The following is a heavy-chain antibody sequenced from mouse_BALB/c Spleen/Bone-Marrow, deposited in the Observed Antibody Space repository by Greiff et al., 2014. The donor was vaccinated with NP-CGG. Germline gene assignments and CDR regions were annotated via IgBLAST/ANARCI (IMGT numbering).Heavy chain of an antibody. CDR3: ARLTRFAY. Sequence: VQLQQSGPELVKPGASVKISCKASGYSFTGYYMHWVKQSHVKSLDWIGRINPYNATTSYNQNFKDKASLTVDKSSSTAYMELYSMTSEDSAVYYCARLTRFAYWGQGTLVTVSA. J-gene: IGHJ3*01. CDR1: GYSFTGYY. V-gene: IGHV1-31*01. CDR2: INPYNATT.